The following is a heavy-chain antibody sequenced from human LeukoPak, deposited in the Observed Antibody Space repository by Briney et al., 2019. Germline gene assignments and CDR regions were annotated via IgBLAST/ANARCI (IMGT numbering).Heavy chain of an antibody. CDR2: IYYSGST. J-gene: IGHJ4*02. V-gene: IGHV4-31*03. CDR3: ARRPSSICYGGVWYYFDY. D-gene: IGHD6-13*01. Sequence: PSETLSLTCTVAGGSISSGGYYWSCIRQHPGKGLECIGYIYYSGSTYYNPSLKSRVTISVDTSKNQFSLKLSSVTAADTAVYYCARRPSSICYGGVWYYFDYSGQGTLVTVSS. CDR1: GGSISSGGYY.